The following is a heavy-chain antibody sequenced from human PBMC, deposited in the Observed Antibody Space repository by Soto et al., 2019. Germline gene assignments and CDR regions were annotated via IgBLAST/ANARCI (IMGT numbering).Heavy chain of an antibody. J-gene: IGHJ4*02. D-gene: IGHD3-10*01. V-gene: IGHV3-30-3*01. CDR3: ARGSAMVRGVIDY. Sequence: QVQLVESGGGVVQPGRSLRLSCAASGFTFSSYAMNWVRQAPGKGLEWVAVISYDGSNKYYADSVKGRFTISRDNSKNTLYLQMNSLRAEDTAVYYCARGSAMVRGVIDYWGQGTLVTVSS. CDR2: ISYDGSNK. CDR1: GFTFSSYA.